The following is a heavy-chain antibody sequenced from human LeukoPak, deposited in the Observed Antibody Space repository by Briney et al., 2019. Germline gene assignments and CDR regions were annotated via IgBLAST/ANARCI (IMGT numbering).Heavy chain of an antibody. D-gene: IGHD6-19*01. CDR1: GFTFSSYW. J-gene: IGHJ4*02. CDR2: IKQDGSEK. CDR3: ARAGYSSGWDY. V-gene: IGHV3-7*01. Sequence: GSLRLSCAASGFTFSSYWMSWVRPAPGKGLEWVANIKQDGSEKYHVDSVKGRFTISRDNAENSLYLQMNSLRGEDTAVYFCARAGYSSGWDYWGQGTLVTVSS.